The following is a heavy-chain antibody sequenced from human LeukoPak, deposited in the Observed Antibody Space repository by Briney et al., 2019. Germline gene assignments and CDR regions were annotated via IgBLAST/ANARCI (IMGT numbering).Heavy chain of an antibody. CDR2: IYWNDEE. CDR3: AHFNFDWLLPSDY. V-gene: IGHV2-5*01. D-gene: IGHD3-9*01. Sequence: APSLVNPTQTVTLTCTFSGFSLSTRGVGVGWIRQPPGKALEWHRIIYWNDEERYSPSLKSRLTITKDTSRNQVVLTMTNLDPVDTATYYCAHFNFDWLLPSDYWGLGTLVTVSS. CDR1: GFSLSTRGVG. J-gene: IGHJ4*02.